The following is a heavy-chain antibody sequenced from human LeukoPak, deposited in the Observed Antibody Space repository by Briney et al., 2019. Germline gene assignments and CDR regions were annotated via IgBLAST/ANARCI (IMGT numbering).Heavy chain of an antibody. Sequence: GGSLRLSCAASGFTFSTYHMHWVRQDPGEGPGLVSRINADGSSTHSADSVKGRFHVSRDNAKNTLFLHMNSLSAEDTAVYSCASAFLSGRGVIGYWGQGTLVTVSP. J-gene: IGHJ4*02. CDR2: INADGSST. CDR1: GFTFSTYH. D-gene: IGHD3-10*01. V-gene: IGHV3-74*01. CDR3: ASAFLSGRGVIGY.